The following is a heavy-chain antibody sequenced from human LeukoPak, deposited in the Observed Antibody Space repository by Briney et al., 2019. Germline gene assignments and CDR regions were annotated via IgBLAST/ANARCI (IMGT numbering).Heavy chain of an antibody. CDR1: GGSISSSGYY. Sequence: SETLSLTCTVSGGSISSSGYYWGWIRQPPGKGLEWIGKIYYVGSTYYNPSLNSRVTISVDTSKNQFSLKVSCVTAADTAVYYCARGCAHNDYWGQGTLVTVSS. CDR2: IYYVGST. CDR3: ARGCAHNDY. D-gene: IGHD2-8*01. J-gene: IGHJ4*02. V-gene: IGHV4-39*07.